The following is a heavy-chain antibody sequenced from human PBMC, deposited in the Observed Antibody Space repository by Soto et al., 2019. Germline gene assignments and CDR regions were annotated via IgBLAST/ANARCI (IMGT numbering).Heavy chain of an antibody. V-gene: IGHV3-30-3*01. CDR2: ISYDGSNK. CDR3: ARSAGLWFGESYGMDV. CDR1: GFTFSSYA. J-gene: IGHJ6*02. D-gene: IGHD3-10*01. Sequence: GGSLRLSCAASGFTFSSYAMHWVRQAPGKGLEWVAVISYDGSNKYYADSVKGRFTISRDNSKNTLYLQMNSLRAEDTAVYYCARSAGLWFGESYGMDVWGQGTTVTVSS.